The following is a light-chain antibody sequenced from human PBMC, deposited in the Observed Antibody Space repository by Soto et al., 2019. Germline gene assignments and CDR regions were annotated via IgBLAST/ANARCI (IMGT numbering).Light chain of an antibody. J-gene: IGLJ1*01. Sequence: QSGLTQPASVSGSPGQSITISCIGTSSDIGPYNSVSWYQQHPDKAPKLILYEVTNRPSGASDRFSGSKSGNAAFLTISGLQAEDEADYYCSPYSSSATPYVFGTGTKVTVL. CDR2: EVT. CDR1: SSDIGPYNS. V-gene: IGLV2-14*01. CDR3: SPYSSSATPYV.